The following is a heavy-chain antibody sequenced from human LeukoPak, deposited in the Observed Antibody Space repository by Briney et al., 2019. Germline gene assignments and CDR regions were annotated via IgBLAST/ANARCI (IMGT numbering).Heavy chain of an antibody. CDR2: INSEGSST. Sequence: GGSLRLSYAASGFTFSRYWMHWVRHPPGKGLVWVSRINSEGSSTSYADSVKGRFTISRDNSKNTLYLQMNSLRAEDTAVYYCARDTVAGGDYFDYWGQGTLVTVSS. V-gene: IGHV3-74*01. J-gene: IGHJ4*02. D-gene: IGHD6-19*01. CDR1: GFTFSRYW. CDR3: ARDTVAGGDYFDY.